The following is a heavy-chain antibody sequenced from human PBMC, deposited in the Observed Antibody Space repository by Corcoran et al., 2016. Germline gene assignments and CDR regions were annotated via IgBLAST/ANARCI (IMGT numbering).Heavy chain of an antibody. Sequence: QVQLVQSGAEVKKPGSSVKVSCKASGGTFSSYAISWVRQAPGQGLEWMGGIIPIFGTANYAQKFQGRVTITADKSTSTAYMELSSLRSEDTAVYYCASWVPLKKYSSGFGRVYWGQGSLVTVSS. CDR1: GGTFSSYA. V-gene: IGHV1-69*06. CDR3: ASWVPLKKYSSGFGRVY. J-gene: IGHJ4*02. CDR2: IIPIFGTA. D-gene: IGHD6-19*01.